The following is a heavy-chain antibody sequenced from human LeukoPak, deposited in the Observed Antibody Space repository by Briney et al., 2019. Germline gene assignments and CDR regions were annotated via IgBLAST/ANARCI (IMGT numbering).Heavy chain of an antibody. V-gene: IGHV1-69*13. D-gene: IGHD3-10*01. Sequence: SVKVSCKASGGTFSSYAISWVRQAPGQGLEWMGGIIPIFGTANYAQKFQGRVTITADESTSTAYMELSSPRSEDTAVYYCARGYYGSGSYIYYYMDVWGKGTTVTISS. J-gene: IGHJ6*03. CDR1: GGTFSSYA. CDR3: ARGYYGSGSYIYYYMDV. CDR2: IIPIFGTA.